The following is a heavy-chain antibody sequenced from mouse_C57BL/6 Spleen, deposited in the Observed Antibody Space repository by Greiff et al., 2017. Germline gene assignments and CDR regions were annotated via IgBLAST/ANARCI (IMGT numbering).Heavy chain of an antibody. CDR2: IDPNSGGT. Sequence: QVQLQQPGAELVNPGASVKLSCKASGYTFTSYWMHWVKQRPGRGLEWIGSIDPNSGGTKYNEKFKSKATLTVDKPSSTAYMQLSSLTSEDSAVCYCERDERLRDWFAYWGQGTLVTVSA. V-gene: IGHV1-72*01. D-gene: IGHD2-4*01. CDR3: ERDERLRDWFAY. J-gene: IGHJ3*01. CDR1: GYTFTSYW.